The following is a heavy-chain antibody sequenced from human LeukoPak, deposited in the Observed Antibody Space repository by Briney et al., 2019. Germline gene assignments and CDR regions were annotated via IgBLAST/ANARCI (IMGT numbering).Heavy chain of an antibody. J-gene: IGHJ6*02. CDR3: ARDPDSSGYSLGYGMDV. V-gene: IGHV1-46*01. CDR1: GYTFTSYY. Sequence: ASVKVSCKASGYTFTSYYMHWVRQAPGQGLEWMGIINPSGGSTSYAQKFQGRVTMTRDTSTSTVYMELSSLRSEDTAVYYCARDPDSSGYSLGYGMDVWGQGTTVTVSS. D-gene: IGHD3-22*01. CDR2: INPSGGST.